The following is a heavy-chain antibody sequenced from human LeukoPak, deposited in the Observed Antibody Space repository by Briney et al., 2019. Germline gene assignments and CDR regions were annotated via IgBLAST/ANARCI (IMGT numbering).Heavy chain of an antibody. J-gene: IGHJ3*02. D-gene: IGHD4-17*01. CDR1: GFTFSSYW. Sequence: PGGSLRLSCAASGFTFSSYWMSWVRQAPGKGLEWVANIKEDGSENYYVDSVKGRFTISRDNAENSLYLQMNSLRVEDTALYYCAGYGNNVDNAFDIWGQGTMVTVSS. CDR2: IKEDGSEN. V-gene: IGHV3-7*01. CDR3: AGYGNNVDNAFDI.